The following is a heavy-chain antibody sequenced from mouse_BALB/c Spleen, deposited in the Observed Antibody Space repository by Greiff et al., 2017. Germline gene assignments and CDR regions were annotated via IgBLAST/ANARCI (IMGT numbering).Heavy chain of an antibody. CDR3: TRHPYYRF. J-gene: IGHJ4*01. CDR2: IDPETGGT. D-gene: IGHD2-14*01. CDR1: GYTFTDYE. V-gene: IGHV1-15*01. Sequence: QVQLKESGAELVRPGASVTLSCKASGYTFTDYEMHWVKQTPVHGLEWIGAIDPETGGTAYNQKFKGKATLTADKSSSTAYMELRSLTSEDSAVYYCTRHPYYRFWGQGTSVTVSS.